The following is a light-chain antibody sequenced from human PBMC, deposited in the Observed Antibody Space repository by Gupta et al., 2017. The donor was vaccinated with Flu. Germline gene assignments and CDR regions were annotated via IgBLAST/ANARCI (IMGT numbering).Light chain of an antibody. CDR1: QGISSY. J-gene: IGKJ1*01. V-gene: IGKV1-8*01. Sequence: AIRMTQSPSSFSASTGDRVTITCRANQGISSYLAWYQQKPGKAPKLLIYAASTLQSGVPSRFSGSGSGTDFTLTISCLQSEDFATYYCQQYYSYPPWTFGQGTKVEIK. CDR2: AAS. CDR3: QQYYSYPPWT.